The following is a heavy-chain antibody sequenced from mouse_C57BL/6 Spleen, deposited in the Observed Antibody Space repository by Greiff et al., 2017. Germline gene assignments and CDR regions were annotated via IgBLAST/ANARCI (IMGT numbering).Heavy chain of an antibody. CDR2: IHPNSGST. J-gene: IGHJ4*01. CDR1: GYTFTSYW. V-gene: IGHV1-64*01. D-gene: IGHD1-1*01. Sequence: VQLQQSGAELVKPGASVKLSCKASGYTFTSYWMHWVKQRPGQGLEWIGMIHPNSGSTNYNEKFKSKATLTVDKSSSTAYMQLSSLTSEDSAVYYCAREDGYYGSSEMFSDYWGQGTSVTVSS. CDR3: AREDGYYGSSEMFSDY.